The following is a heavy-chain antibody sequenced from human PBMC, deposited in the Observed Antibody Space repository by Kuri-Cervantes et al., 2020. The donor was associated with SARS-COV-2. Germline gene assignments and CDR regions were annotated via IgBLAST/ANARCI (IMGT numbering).Heavy chain of an antibody. CDR2: IRSKANSDAK. Sequence: GSLEISLSASWFTFSGSSMHLVRQASGKGLEWVGRIRSKANSDAKEYAASVKGRFTISRDDAKHTAYLQMNSLKTEDMAVYYCTRPNSCSSTSCYKDSWGQGTLVTVSS. V-gene: IGHV3-73*01. J-gene: IGHJ4*02. CDR1: WFTFSGSS. D-gene: IGHD2-2*02. CDR3: TRPNSCSSTSCYKDS.